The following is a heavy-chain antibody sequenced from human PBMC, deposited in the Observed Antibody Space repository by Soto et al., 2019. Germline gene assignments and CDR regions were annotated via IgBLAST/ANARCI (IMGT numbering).Heavy chain of an antibody. Sequence: ASVKVSCKASGYTFTGYYMHWVRQAPGQGLEWMGWINPNSGGTNYAQKFQGRVTMTRDTSISTAYVELSRLRSDDTAVYYCARGGGVRGVITGGAFEIWGQGKMVIVSS. CDR2: INPNSGGT. CDR1: GYTFTGYY. D-gene: IGHD3-10*01. CDR3: ARGGGVRGVITGGAFEI. V-gene: IGHV1-2*02. J-gene: IGHJ3*02.